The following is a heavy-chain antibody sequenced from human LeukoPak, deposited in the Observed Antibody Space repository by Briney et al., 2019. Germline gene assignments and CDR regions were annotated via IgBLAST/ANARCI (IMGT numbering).Heavy chain of an antibody. V-gene: IGHV4-30-4*01. Sequence: SETLSLTCTVSGGSISTYYWSWIRQPPGKGLEWIGYMYYSGSAYYNPSLKSRVSISVDTSKKQFSLKLTSVTAADTAVYYCARAHTSEYCSGGSCYSDTWFDPWGQGTLVTVSS. CDR3: ARAHTSEYCSGGSCYSDTWFDP. CDR1: GGSISTYY. J-gene: IGHJ5*02. D-gene: IGHD2-15*01. CDR2: MYYSGSA.